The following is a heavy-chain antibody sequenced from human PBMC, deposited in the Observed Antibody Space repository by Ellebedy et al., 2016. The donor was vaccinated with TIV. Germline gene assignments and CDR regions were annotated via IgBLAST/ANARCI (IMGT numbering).Heavy chain of an antibody. D-gene: IGHD6-19*01. Sequence: AASVKVSCKASGDILSSYAISWVRQAPGQGLEWMGGVFPIIGAVHYAQGFQGRVTITADAFTYTSHMLLSSLRSDDTSIYYCVRIEDVGWALDHWGQGTLVTVSS. CDR1: GDILSSYA. J-gene: IGHJ4*02. CDR3: VRIEDVGWALDH. CDR2: VFPIIGAV. V-gene: IGHV1-69*13.